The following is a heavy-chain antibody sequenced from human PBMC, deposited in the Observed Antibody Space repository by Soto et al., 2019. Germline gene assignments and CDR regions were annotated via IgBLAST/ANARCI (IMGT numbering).Heavy chain of an antibody. CDR1: GGTFSSYA. J-gene: IGHJ4*02. Sequence: SVKVSCKASGGTFSSYAISWVRQAPGQGLEWMGGIIPIFGTANYAQKFQGRVTITADESTSTAYMELSSLRSEDTAVYYCARAEEMATIRFEHWGQGTLVTVSS. CDR2: IIPIFGTA. V-gene: IGHV1-69*13. CDR3: ARAEEMATIRFEH.